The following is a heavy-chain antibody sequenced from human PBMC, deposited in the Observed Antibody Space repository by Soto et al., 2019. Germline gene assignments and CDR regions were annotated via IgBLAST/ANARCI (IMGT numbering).Heavy chain of an antibody. CDR3: ARGKTTRTLPAFDY. V-gene: IGHV4-34*01. J-gene: IGHJ4*02. CDR2: INHSGST. CDR1: GGSFSDYY. Sequence: PSETLSLTCAVYGGSFSDYYWSWIRQPPGKGLEWIGEINHSGSTNYNPSLKSRVTTSVDTSKNQFSLKLSSVTAADTAVYYCARGKTTRTLPAFDYWGQGTLVTVSS. D-gene: IGHD4-4*01.